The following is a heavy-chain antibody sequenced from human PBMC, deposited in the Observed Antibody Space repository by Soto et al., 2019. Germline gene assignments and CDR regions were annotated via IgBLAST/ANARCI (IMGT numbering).Heavy chain of an antibody. CDR3: ARGDEMTAVTIFEY. Sequence: QVQLEQSGPEVRRPGTSVKVSCKASGGAFGRYSVSWVRQAPRQGLEWIGGVIHVFNTSNYSLKFQGRVAMSADESASTVFMELRGLRSEDTALYYCARGDEMTAVTIFEYWGQGTQVTVSS. CDR2: VIHVFNTS. J-gene: IGHJ4*02. D-gene: IGHD4-17*01. V-gene: IGHV1-69*01. CDR1: GGAFGRYS.